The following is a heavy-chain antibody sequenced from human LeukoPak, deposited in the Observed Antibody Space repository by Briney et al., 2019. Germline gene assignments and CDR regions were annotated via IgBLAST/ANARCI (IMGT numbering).Heavy chain of an antibody. V-gene: IGHV3-7*01. CDR1: GFTFSSYW. D-gene: IGHD6-6*01. CDR2: IKQDGSEK. Sequence: GGSLRLSCAASGFTFSSYWMSWVRQAPGKGLEWVANIKQDGSEKYYVDSVKGGFTISRDKAKNSLYLQMNSLRAEDTAGYYCARAPRPYSSSRFGRDVWGKGTTVTVSS. CDR3: ARAPRPYSSSRFGRDV. J-gene: IGHJ6*04.